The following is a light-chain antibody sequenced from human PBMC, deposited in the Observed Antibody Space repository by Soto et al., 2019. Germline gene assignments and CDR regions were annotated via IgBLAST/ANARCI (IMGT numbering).Light chain of an antibody. Sequence: QPVLTQSPSASASLGASVNLTCTLSSGHSSYAIAWHQQQPEKGPRYLMKLNSDGSHSKGDGIPDRFSGSSSGAEHYLTISSLQSEYEADYYCQTWDTGGIRVFGGGTKLTVL. CDR3: QTWDTGGIRV. J-gene: IGLJ3*02. CDR2: LNSDGSH. CDR1: SGHSSYA. V-gene: IGLV4-69*01.